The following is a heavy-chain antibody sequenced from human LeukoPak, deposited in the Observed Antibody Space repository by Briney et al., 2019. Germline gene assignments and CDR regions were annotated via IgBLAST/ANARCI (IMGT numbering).Heavy chain of an antibody. V-gene: IGHV3-23*01. CDR1: GFTFSTYA. Sequence: GGSLRLSCAASGFTFSTYAMTWVRQAPGKGLEWVSTINSGGSTYYADSVKGRFTISRDNAKNSLYLQMNSLRAEDTAVYYCAKGGSSLGLYYFDYWGQGTLVTVSS. CDR3: AKGGSSLGLYYFDY. D-gene: IGHD6-13*01. CDR2: INSGGST. J-gene: IGHJ4*02.